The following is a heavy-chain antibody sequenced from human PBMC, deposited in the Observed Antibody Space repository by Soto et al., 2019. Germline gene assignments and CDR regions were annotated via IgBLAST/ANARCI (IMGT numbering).Heavy chain of an antibody. V-gene: IGHV4-30-4*02. J-gene: IGHJ6*02. CDR2: IFPSATT. CDR3: ARVPSPFDFCNAMDG. Sequence: PSETLSLTCTVSGDSIGSGNKTSSSIRQAPGKDLEWIEYIFPSATTYYNPSLKSLLTMSLDTSQKHFTLKLNSETAADTTDHFCARVPSPFDFCNAMDGWGQGTTVTVSS. D-gene: IGHD3-16*01. CDR1: GDSIGSGNKT.